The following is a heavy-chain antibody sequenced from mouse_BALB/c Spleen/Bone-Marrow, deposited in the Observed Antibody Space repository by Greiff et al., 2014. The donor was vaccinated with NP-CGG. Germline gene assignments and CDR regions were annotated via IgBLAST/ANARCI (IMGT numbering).Heavy chain of an antibody. V-gene: IGHV1-5*01. CDR1: GYSFTSYW. Sequence: VQLQQSGTVLARPGASVKMSCKASGYSFTSYWMHWVKQRPGQGLEWIGAIYPGNSDTSYNQKFKGKAKLTAVTSASTAYMELSSLTNEDSAVYYCTNGYDYYAMDHWGQGTSVTVSS. D-gene: IGHD2-2*01. CDR2: IYPGNSDT. CDR3: TNGYDYYAMDH. J-gene: IGHJ4*01.